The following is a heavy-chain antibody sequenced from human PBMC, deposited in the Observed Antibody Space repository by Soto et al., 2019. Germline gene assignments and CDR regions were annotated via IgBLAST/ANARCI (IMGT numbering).Heavy chain of an antibody. V-gene: IGHV1-18*01. J-gene: IGHJ6*02. Sequence: QVQLVQSGAEVKKPGASVKVSCKASGYTFTSYGISWVRQAPGQGLEWMGWISAYNGNTNYAQKLQSRVTMTTDTAPSTAYVELRSLRSDDTAVYYCARDRGAYGMDVWGQGTTVTVSS. CDR3: ARDRGAYGMDV. CDR2: ISAYNGNT. CDR1: GYTFTSYG.